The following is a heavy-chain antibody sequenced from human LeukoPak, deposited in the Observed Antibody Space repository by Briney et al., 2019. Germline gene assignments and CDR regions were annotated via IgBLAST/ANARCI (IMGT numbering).Heavy chain of an antibody. CDR1: GGSISSYY. Sequence: SETLSLTCTVSGGSISSYYWGWIRQPPGKGLEWIGEINHTGSTNYNPSLKSRVTISVDTSKNQFSLKLSSVTAADTAVYYCARGRIQPYWGQGTLVTVSS. CDR3: ARGRIQPY. J-gene: IGHJ4*02. V-gene: IGHV4-34*01. CDR2: INHTGST. D-gene: IGHD5-18*01.